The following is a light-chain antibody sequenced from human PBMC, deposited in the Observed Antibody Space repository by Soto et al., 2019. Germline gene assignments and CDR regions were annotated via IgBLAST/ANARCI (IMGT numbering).Light chain of an antibody. CDR3: QQSYSTPYT. CDR1: QSISSY. V-gene: IGKV1-39*01. J-gene: IGKJ2*01. CDR2: AAS. Sequence: DIQMTQSPSSLSASVGDRVTITCRASQSISSYLNWYQKKPGKAPKLLIYAASSLQSGVPSRFSGSGSGTDFTLTISSLQPEDCATYYGQQSYSTPYTFGQGTKLEI.